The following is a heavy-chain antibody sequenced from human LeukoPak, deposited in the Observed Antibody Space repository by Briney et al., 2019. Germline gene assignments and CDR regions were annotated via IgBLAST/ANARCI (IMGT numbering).Heavy chain of an antibody. V-gene: IGHV4-59*02. CDR3: ARTNWNYWHFDL. CDR1: GGAVTSDY. CDR2: IYYTGRT. J-gene: IGHJ2*01. D-gene: IGHD1-20*01. Sequence: SETLSLTCTVFGGAVTSDYWSWIRQPPGKGLEWIGYIYYTGRTSYNPSLESRVSISVDMSKNQFSLKVSSVTAADTAVYYCARTNWNYWHFDLWGRGTLVTVSS.